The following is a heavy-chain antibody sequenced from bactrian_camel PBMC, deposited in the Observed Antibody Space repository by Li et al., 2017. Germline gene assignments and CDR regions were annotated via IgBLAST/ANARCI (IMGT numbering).Heavy chain of an antibody. Sequence: VESGGGSVQAGGSLRLACAASGYTLSRNNIYMAWFRQAPGKNREGVARIYSRDGTRYADSVKGRFTVSRDSTKNMLYLQMNSLKPEDTAVYYCAAATIGGFFSYWGQGTQVTVS. V-gene: IGHV3S68*01. CDR1: GYTLSRNN. CDR3: AAATIGGFFSY. D-gene: IGHD2*01. J-gene: IGHJ6*01. CDR2: IYSRDGT.